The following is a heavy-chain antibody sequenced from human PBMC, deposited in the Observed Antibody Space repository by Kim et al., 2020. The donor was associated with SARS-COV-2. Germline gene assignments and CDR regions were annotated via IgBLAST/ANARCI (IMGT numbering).Heavy chain of an antibody. V-gene: IGHV3-7*03. J-gene: IGHJ3*02. D-gene: IGHD1-20*01. CDR2: IKQDGNQK. Sequence: GGSLRLSCAASGFTFSSYWMTWVRQAPGKGLEWVSNIKQDGNQKYYVDSVKGRFTISRDNAKNSLYLQMNSLRAEDTAVYYCARGGDLYNWVKDAVDIWG. CDR1: GFTFSSYW. CDR3: ARGGDLYNWVKDAVDI.